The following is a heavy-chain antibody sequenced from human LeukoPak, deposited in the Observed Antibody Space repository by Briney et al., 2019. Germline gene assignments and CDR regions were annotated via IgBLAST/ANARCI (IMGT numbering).Heavy chain of an antibody. Sequence: GGSLRLSCAASGFTFSSYSMNWVRQAPGKGLEWVSSISSSSSYIYYADSVKGRFTISRDNSKNTLYLQMNSLRAEDTAVYYCAKAIYPTRDSGYDLDFDYWGQGTLVTVSS. CDR2: ISSSSSYI. CDR1: GFTFSSYS. V-gene: IGHV3-21*01. CDR3: AKAIYPTRDSGYDLDFDY. J-gene: IGHJ4*02. D-gene: IGHD5-12*01.